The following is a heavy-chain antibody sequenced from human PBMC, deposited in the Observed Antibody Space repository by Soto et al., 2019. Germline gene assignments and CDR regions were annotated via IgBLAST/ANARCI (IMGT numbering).Heavy chain of an antibody. CDR1: GGTFSSYT. J-gene: IGHJ3*02. CDR3: AIEEYCSSTSCLVDAFDI. D-gene: IGHD2-2*01. V-gene: IGHV1-69*02. CDR2: IIPILGIA. Sequence: QVQLVQSGAEVKKPGSSVKVSCKASGGTFSSYTISWVRQAPGQGLEWMGGIIPILGIANYAQKFQGRVTITADKSTSTAYMELSSLRSEDTAVYYCAIEEYCSSTSCLVDAFDIWGQGTMVTVSS.